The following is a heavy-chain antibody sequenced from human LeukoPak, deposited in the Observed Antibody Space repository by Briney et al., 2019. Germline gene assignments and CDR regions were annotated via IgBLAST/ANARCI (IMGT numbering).Heavy chain of an antibody. CDR1: GDSISTYY. CDR3: ARDGEWTKQTYYPGMDV. V-gene: IGHV4-59*01. CDR2: ISYSGST. D-gene: IGHD3-10*01. J-gene: IGHJ6*02. Sequence: SETLSLTCTVSGDSISTYYWTWIRQPPGKGLEWIGCISYSGSTNYNPSLKSRVTISLDMSKSQFSLRVSSVTAADTAVYFCARDGEWTKQTYYPGMDVWGQGTTVTVSS.